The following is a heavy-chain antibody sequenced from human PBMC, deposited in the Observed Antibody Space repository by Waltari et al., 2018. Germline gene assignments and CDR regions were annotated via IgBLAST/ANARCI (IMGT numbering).Heavy chain of an antibody. CDR3: ARIRGAYDFWSGYYYVPEWFDP. D-gene: IGHD3-3*01. CDR1: GFSLSNARMG. Sequence: QVTLKESGPVLVKPTETLTLTCTVSGFSLSNARMGVSWIRQPPGKALEWLAHIFSNDEKSYSTSLKSRLTISKDTSKSQVVLTMTNMDPVDTATYYCARIRGAYDFWSGYYYVPEWFDPWGQGTLVTVSS. CDR2: IFSNDEK. J-gene: IGHJ5*02. V-gene: IGHV2-26*01.